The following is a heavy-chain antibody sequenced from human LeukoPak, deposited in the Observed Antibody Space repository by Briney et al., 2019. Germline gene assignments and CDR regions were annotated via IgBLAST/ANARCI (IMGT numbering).Heavy chain of an antibody. Sequence: PGGSLTLSCAASGFTFSSYGMHELRQAPGKGLEWVAVIWYDGSNKYYADSVKGRFTISRDNSKNTLYLQMNSLRAEDTVVYYCARIAAAGTDFDYWGQGTLVTVSS. J-gene: IGHJ4*02. CDR1: GFTFSSYG. D-gene: IGHD6-13*01. V-gene: IGHV3-33*01. CDR2: IWYDGSNK. CDR3: ARIAAAGTDFDY.